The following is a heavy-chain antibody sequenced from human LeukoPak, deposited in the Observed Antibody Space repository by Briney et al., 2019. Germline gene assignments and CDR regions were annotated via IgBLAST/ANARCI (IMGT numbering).Heavy chain of an antibody. D-gene: IGHD6-19*01. V-gene: IGHV1-69*13. CDR2: IIPIFGTA. J-gene: IGHJ4*02. CDR3: ARDHSSGLYYFDY. Sequence: SVKVSCKASGGTFSSYAISWVRQAPGQGLEWMGGIIPIFGTANYAQKFQGRVTIIADESTSTAYMELSSLRSEDTAVYYCARDHSSGLYYFDYWGRGTLVTVSS. CDR1: GGTFSSYA.